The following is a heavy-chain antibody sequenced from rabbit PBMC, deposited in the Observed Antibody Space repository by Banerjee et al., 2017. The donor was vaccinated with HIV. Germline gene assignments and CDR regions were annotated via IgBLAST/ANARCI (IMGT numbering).Heavy chain of an antibody. CDR2: SGTGSSGST. CDR1: GFDLSSYA. Sequence: QEQLVEYGGDLVQPEGSLTLTCKASGFDLSSYAMSWVRQAPGKGMEGIGGSGTGSSGSTYYASGAKGRCTSEKTAAKKGERQRTRRKEEEKEKEGGERGEGEGETGFNFWGPGTRGTVS. V-gene: IGHV1S45*01. J-gene: IGHJ4*01. D-gene: IGHD3-1*01. CDR3: ERGEGEGETGFNF.